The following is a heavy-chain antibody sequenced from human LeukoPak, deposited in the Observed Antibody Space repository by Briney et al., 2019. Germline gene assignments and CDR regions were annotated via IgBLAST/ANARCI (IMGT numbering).Heavy chain of an antibody. Sequence: SETLSLTCAVSGGSISNENWWGWVRQPPGKGLEWIGEIYHSGSTNYIPSLKSRITISVDKSMNQFSLKLTSVTAADTAVYYCAGSPIGYGMDVWGQGTTVTVSS. CDR2: IYHSGST. CDR1: GGSISNENW. J-gene: IGHJ6*02. V-gene: IGHV4-4*02. CDR3: AGSPIGYGMDV.